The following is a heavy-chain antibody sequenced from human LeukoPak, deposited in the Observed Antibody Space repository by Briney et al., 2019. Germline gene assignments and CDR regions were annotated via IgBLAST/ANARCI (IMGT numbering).Heavy chain of an antibody. J-gene: IGHJ3*02. CDR3: ARKQLEQAPYDILTGYSEAFDI. D-gene: IGHD3-9*01. CDR2: IYYSGST. Sequence: SETLSLTCTVSGGSISSYYWSWIRQPPGKGLEWIGYIYYSGSTNYNPSLKSRVTISVDTSKNQFSLKLSSVTAADTAVYYCARKQLEQAPYDILTGYSEAFDIWGQGTMVTVSS. CDR1: GGSISSYY. V-gene: IGHV4-59*01.